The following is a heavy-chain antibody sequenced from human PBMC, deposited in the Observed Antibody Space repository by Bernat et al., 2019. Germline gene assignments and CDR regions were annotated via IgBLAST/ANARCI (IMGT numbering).Heavy chain of an antibody. V-gene: IGHV3-33*01. CDR3: ARPAYPRAVSASLDDAFDI. CDR2: IWYDGSNK. D-gene: IGHD1-1*01. Sequence: QVQLVESGGGVVQPGRSLRLSCAASGFTFSSYGMHWVRQAPGKGLEWVAVIWYDGSNKYYADSVKGRFTISRDNSKNTLYLQMNSLRAEDTAVYYCARPAYPRAVSASLDDAFDIWGQGTMVTVSS. CDR1: GFTFSSYG. J-gene: IGHJ3*02.